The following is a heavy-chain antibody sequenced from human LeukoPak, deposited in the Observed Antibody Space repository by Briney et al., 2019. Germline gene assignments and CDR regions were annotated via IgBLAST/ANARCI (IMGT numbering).Heavy chain of an antibody. V-gene: IGHV3-11*01. CDR3: STDPRLLIY. D-gene: IGHD2-8*01. CDR1: GFGFSDSY. J-gene: IGHJ4*01. Sequence: PGGSLRLSCVVSGFGFSDSYMTWIRQTPGKGLEWLAYISGSGSDMYCADSVKGRFTISRDNAKNSLYLQMNSLRPDDTALYYCSTDPRLLIYWGHGALVTVSS. CDR2: ISGSGSDM.